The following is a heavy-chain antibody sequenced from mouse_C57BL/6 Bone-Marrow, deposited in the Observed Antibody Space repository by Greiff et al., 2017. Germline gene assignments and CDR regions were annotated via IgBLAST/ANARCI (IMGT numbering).Heavy chain of an antibody. V-gene: IGHV5-17*01. CDR3: ARPHYYYGSSHLYYYAMDY. D-gene: IGHD1-1*01. Sequence: EVQRVESGGGLVKPGGSLKLSCAASGFTFSDYGMHWVRQAPEKGLEWVAYISSGSSTIYYADTVKGRFTISRDNAKNTLFLQMTSLRSEDTAMYYCARPHYYYGSSHLYYYAMDYWGQGTSVTVSS. CDR1: GFTFSDYG. CDR2: ISSGSSTI. J-gene: IGHJ4*01.